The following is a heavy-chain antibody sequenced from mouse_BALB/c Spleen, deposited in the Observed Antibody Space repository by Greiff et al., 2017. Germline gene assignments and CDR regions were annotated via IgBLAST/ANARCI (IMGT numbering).Heavy chain of an antibody. Sequence: QVQLKESGAELMKPGASVKISCKATGYTFSSYWIEWVKQRPGHGLEWIGEILPGSGSTNYNEKFKGKATFTADTSSNTAYMQLSSLTSEDSAVYYCARFTTVVAVDYWGQGTTLTVSS. V-gene: IGHV1-9*01. CDR3: ARFTTVVAVDY. J-gene: IGHJ2*01. D-gene: IGHD1-1*01. CDR1: GYTFSSYW. CDR2: ILPGSGST.